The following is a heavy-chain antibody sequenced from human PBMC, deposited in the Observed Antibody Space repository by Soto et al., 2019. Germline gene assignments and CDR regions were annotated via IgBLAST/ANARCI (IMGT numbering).Heavy chain of an antibody. CDR2: ISGSGGST. V-gene: IGHV3-23*01. Sequence: GGSLRLSCAASGFTFSSYAMSWVRQAPGKGLEWVSAISGSGGSTYYADSVKGRFTISRDNSKNTLYLQMNSLRAEDTDVYYCAKDRLAAGTTTRIGAIYYWVQGTLVTVSS. J-gene: IGHJ4*02. CDR3: AKDRLAAGTTTRIGAIYY. D-gene: IGHD6-13*01. CDR1: GFTFSSYA.